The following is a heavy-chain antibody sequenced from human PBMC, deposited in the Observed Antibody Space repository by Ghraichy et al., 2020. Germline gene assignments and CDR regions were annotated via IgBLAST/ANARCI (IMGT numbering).Heavy chain of an antibody. V-gene: IGHV4-38-2*02. CDR1: GYSISSGYY. CDR2: IYHSGST. Sequence: SETLSLTCAVSGYSISSGYYWGWIRQPPGKGLEWIGSIYHSGSTYYNPSLKSRVTISVDTSKNQFSLKLSPVTAADTAVYYCARDGIQDRFDYWGQGTLVTVSS. D-gene: IGHD1-26*01. J-gene: IGHJ4*02. CDR3: ARDGIQDRFDY.